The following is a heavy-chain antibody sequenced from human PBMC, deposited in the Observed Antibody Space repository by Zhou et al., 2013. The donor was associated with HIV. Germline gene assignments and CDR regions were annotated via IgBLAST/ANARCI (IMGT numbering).Heavy chain of an antibody. CDR1: GGTFSDYA. V-gene: IGHV1-69*04. Sequence: QVQLVQSGPEVKKPGSPVKISCKASGGTFSDYAISWVRQAPGQGLEWMGRILPILGIINYAQNFQDRITITADKSTTTAYMELNSLRSDDTAVYFCARDGGYCSGDICYSQIMDVWGKGTAVSVS. CDR3: ARDGGYCSGDICYSQIMDV. J-gene: IGHJ6*03. CDR2: ILPILGII. D-gene: IGHD2-8*02.